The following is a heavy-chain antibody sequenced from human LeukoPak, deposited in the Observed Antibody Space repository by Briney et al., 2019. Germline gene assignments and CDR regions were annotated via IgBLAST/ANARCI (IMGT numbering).Heavy chain of an antibody. CDR1: GFSFSGYW. CDR2: VNTDGTTT. Sequence: GGSLRLSCAASGFSFSGYWMHWVRQAPGKGLVWVSHVNTDGTTTTYADSVKGRFSISRDNAKNTLYLQMNSLRAEDTAVYYCASSNWYALDSWDQGTLVTVSS. V-gene: IGHV3-74*01. D-gene: IGHD1-20*01. CDR3: ASSNWYALDS. J-gene: IGHJ4*02.